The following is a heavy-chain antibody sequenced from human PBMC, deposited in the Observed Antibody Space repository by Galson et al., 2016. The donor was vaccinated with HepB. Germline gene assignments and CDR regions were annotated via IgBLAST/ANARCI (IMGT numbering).Heavy chain of an antibody. D-gene: IGHD5-12*01. V-gene: IGHV5-51*01. Sequence: QSGAEVKKPGESLKISCKDSGNSFATNWIGWVRQMPGKGLEWMGIIYPGDSDARYSPSFQGQVTISADKSISTAYLQWSSLRASDTAMYFCARPRGYDNYFDYWGQGTLVTVS. CDR3: ARPRGYDNYFDY. CDR2: IYPGDSDA. CDR1: GNSFATNW. J-gene: IGHJ4*02.